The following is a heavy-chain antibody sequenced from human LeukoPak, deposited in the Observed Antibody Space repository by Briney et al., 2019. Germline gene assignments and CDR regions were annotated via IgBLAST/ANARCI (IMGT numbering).Heavy chain of an antibody. Sequence: ASVKVSCKASGYTFTSYGINWVRQAPGQGLGRMGWISANNGNTNYAQNLQGRVTMTTDTSTNTAYMELRSLRSGDTAVYYCASGSSGSYYTVYFDYWGQGTQVTVSS. CDR3: ASGSSGSYYTVYFDY. CDR2: ISANNGNT. CDR1: GYTFTSYG. V-gene: IGHV1-18*01. J-gene: IGHJ4*02. D-gene: IGHD1-26*01.